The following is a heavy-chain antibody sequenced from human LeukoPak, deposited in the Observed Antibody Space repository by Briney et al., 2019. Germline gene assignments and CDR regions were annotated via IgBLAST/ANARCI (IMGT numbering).Heavy chain of an antibody. J-gene: IGHJ5*01. CDR3: ATGYSDRLRSPLDS. V-gene: IGHV3-23*01. D-gene: IGHD3-22*01. Sequence: GGSLRLFCTASRLTYNHYAQTCIRQATGEGLEWVSSISGRGGNTYYADSVKGRFTISRDDSKNTLFLQMNSLRAEDTAVYYCATGYSDRLRSPLDSWGQGTLITVSA. CDR1: RLTYNHYA. CDR2: ISGRGGNT.